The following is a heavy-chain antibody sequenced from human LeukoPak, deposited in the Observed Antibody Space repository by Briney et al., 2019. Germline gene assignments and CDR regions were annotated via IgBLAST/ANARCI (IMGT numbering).Heavy chain of an antibody. Sequence: GGSLRLSCAISGFTFSNYWMSWVRQAPGRGLEWVANIKEDGSEKNYVDSVKGRFTISRDNAKNSLYLQMNSLRAGDTAIYYCARDWGAAGLWDYWGQGTLVTVSS. D-gene: IGHD6-13*01. CDR1: GFTFSNYW. CDR3: ARDWGAAGLWDY. V-gene: IGHV3-7*05. J-gene: IGHJ4*02. CDR2: IKEDGSEK.